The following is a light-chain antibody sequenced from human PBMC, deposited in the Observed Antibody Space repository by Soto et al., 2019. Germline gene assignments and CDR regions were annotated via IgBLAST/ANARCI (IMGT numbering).Light chain of an antibody. J-gene: IGKJ4*01. V-gene: IGKV3-11*01. CDR2: DAS. CDR3: QQRSYWLT. Sequence: EIVLTQSPATLSLSPGEGATLSCRASQSVSSYLAWYQQKPGQAPRLLIYDASNRATGIPARFSGSGSGTDFTLTISSLAPEDFAVYYCQQRSYWLTFGGGTKVEI. CDR1: QSVSSY.